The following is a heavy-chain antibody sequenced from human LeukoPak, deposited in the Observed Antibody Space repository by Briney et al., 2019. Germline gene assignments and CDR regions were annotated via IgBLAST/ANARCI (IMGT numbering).Heavy chain of an antibody. Sequence: SETLSLTCTVSGGSISSSSYYWGWIRQPPGQGLEWIGSIYYSGSTYYNPSLKSRVTISVDTSKNQFSLKLSSVTAADTAVYYCASWGRGYSYGYRGYWGQGTLVTVSS. CDR1: GGSISSSSYY. CDR2: IYYSGST. V-gene: IGHV4-39*01. J-gene: IGHJ4*02. D-gene: IGHD5-18*01. CDR3: ASWGRGYSYGYRGY.